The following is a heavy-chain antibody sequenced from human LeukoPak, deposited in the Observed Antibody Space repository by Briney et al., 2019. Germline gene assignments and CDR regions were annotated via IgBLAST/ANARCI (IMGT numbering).Heavy chain of an antibody. CDR1: GGSISSYY. CDR3: ARSVVVPAAMDYYYYGMDV. CDR2: IYYSGST. J-gene: IGHJ6*02. Sequence: PPETLSLTCTVSGGSISSYYWSWIRQPPGKGLEWIGYIYYSGSTNYNPSLKSRVTISVDKSKNQFSLKLSSVTAADTAVYYCARSVVVPAAMDYYYYGMDVWGQGTTVTVSS. D-gene: IGHD2-2*01. V-gene: IGHV4-59*12.